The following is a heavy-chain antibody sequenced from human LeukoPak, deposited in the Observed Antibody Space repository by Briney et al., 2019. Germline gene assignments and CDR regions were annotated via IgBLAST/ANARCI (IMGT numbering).Heavy chain of an antibody. CDR2: IKQDGSEK. V-gene: IGHV3-7*01. CDR3: ARTAYGSGSLPYSTYYYYYMDV. CDR1: GFTFSSYW. Sequence: GGSLRLSCAASGFTFSSYWMSWVRQAPGKGLEWVANIKQDGSEKYYVDSVKGRFTISRDNAKNSLYLQMNSLRAEDTAVYYCARTAYGSGSLPYSTYYYYYMDVWGKGTTVTISS. D-gene: IGHD3-10*01. J-gene: IGHJ6*03.